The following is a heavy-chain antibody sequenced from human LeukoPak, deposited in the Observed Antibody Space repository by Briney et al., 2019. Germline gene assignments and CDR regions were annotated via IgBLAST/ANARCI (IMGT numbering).Heavy chain of an antibody. CDR2: IKKDGSDK. J-gene: IGHJ4*02. CDR1: GFTFSNFW. Sequence: PGGSLRLSCAASGFTFSNFWMTWVCQAPGKGLEWVANIKKDGSDKYYVDSVKGRFTISKDNAKNSLYLQMNSLRAEDTAVYYCARDSGRGFDYWGQGTLVTVSS. V-gene: IGHV3-7*01. CDR3: ARDSGRGFDY.